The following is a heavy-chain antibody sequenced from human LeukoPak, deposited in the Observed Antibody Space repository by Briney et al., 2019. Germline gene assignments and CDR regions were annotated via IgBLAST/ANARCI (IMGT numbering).Heavy chain of an antibody. CDR3: ARDGRRITVAGTGDN. CDR2: INPNVGST. D-gene: IGHD6-19*01. CDR1: GYTFTSYY. Sequence: GASVKVSCKGSGYTFTSYYVHWVRQAPGQGLEWLGIINPNVGSTNYAQKFQGRVTLTSDTSTSTVYMELSSLRSDDTAVYYCARDGRRITVAGTGDNWGQGTLVTVSS. J-gene: IGHJ4*02. V-gene: IGHV1-46*01.